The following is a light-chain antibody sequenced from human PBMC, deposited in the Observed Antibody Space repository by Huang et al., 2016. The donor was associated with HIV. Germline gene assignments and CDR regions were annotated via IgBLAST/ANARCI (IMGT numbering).Light chain of an antibody. V-gene: IGKV3D-15*01. CDR2: DTS. CDR1: QHVRSN. J-gene: IGKJ4*01. CDR3: QQYDNWPPGLT. Sequence: EIVMTQSPATLSVSPGGGATLSCRASQHVRSNLAWYPQTPGQAPRLLIYDTSPRASGVPARFSGSGYGTEFTLTISVLQSEDFAVYYCQQYDNWPPGLTFGGGTKVEI.